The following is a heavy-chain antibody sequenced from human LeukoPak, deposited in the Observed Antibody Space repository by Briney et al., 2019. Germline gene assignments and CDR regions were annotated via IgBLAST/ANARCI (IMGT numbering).Heavy chain of an antibody. V-gene: IGHV3-74*01. D-gene: IGHD6-25*01. CDR3: ARFAAGGSYYYYMDV. CDR2: IKSDGTTT. Sequence: GGSLRLSSAASGFNSSSFWMHWVRQAPGKGLVWVSRIKSDGTTTTDADFVKGRFTISRDNAKNTLHLQMNSLRAEDTAVYYCARFAAGGSYYYYMDVWGKGTTVTVSS. CDR1: GFNSSSFW. J-gene: IGHJ6*03.